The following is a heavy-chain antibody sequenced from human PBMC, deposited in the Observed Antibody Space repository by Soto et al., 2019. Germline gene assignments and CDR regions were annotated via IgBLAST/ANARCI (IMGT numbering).Heavy chain of an antibody. CDR3: ARVVASHYYYYYYGMDV. V-gene: IGHV3-21*01. J-gene: IGHJ6*02. D-gene: IGHD2-2*01. CDR1: GFTFSSYS. CDR2: ISSSSSYI. Sequence: GGSLRLSYAASGFTFSSYSMNWVRQAPGKGLEWVSSISSSSSYIYYADSVKGRFTISRDNAKNSLYLQMNSLRAEDTAVYYCARVVASHYYYYYYGMDVWGQGTTVTVSS.